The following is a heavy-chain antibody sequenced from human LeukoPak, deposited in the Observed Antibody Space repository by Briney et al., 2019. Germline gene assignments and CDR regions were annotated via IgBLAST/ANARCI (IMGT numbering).Heavy chain of an antibody. V-gene: IGHV4-38-2*02. CDR1: GYSITSAYY. D-gene: IGHD2-8*01. J-gene: IGHJ4*02. CDR3: ARGVVLMLYSTYFDY. CDR2: FFLKGST. Sequence: SETLSLTCTVSGYSITSAYYWGWIRQPPGKGLEWIGSFFLKGSTYYNPSLKSRVTISEDTSKNQFSLKLTSVTAADTAVYYCARGVVLMLYSTYFDYWGLGTLVTVSS.